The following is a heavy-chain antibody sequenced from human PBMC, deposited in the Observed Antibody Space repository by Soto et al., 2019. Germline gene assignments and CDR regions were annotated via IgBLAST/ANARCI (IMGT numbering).Heavy chain of an antibody. V-gene: IGHV3-11*01. CDR1: GFTFSDYY. Sequence: GESLKISCAASGFTFSDYYMSWIRQAPGKGLEWVSYISSSGSTIYYADSVKGRFTISRDNAKNSLYLQMNSLRAEDTAVYYCASGNMGYFDAFDIWGQGTMVTVSS. CDR2: ISSSGSTI. J-gene: IGHJ3*02. CDR3: ASGNMGYFDAFDI. D-gene: IGHD2-15*01.